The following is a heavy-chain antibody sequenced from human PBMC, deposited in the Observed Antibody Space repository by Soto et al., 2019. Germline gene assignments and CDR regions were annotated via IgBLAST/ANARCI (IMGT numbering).Heavy chain of an antibody. CDR2: IPQDGVDG. CDR1: GFTFSMYS. D-gene: IGHD2-21*02. CDR3: ARDHLILPAHDFFYGSDV. J-gene: IGHJ6*02. V-gene: IGHV3-7*03. Sequence: DVKLVESGGGLVQPGDSLRLSCEVSGFTFSMYSMSWVRQSPGKGLEWVAKIPQDGVDGHYADSVKGRFTISRDNGKNSLYLQLNNLRAEDTAVDYCARDHLILPAHDFFYGSDVWGRGATVTVSS.